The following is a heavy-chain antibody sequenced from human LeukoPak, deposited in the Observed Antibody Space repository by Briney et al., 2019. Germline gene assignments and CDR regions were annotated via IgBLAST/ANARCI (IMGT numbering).Heavy chain of an antibody. CDR2: ISGSGGST. D-gene: IGHD6-19*01. J-gene: IGHJ6*02. CDR1: GFTFSSYA. V-gene: IGHV3-23*01. CDR3: AKAQWLVFVYYYGMDV. Sequence: PGGSLRLSCAASGFTFSSYAMSWVRQAPGKGLEWVSAISGSGGSTYYADSVKGRFTISRDNSKNTLYLQMNSLRAEDTAVYYCAKAQWLVFVYYYGMDVWGQGTTVTVSS.